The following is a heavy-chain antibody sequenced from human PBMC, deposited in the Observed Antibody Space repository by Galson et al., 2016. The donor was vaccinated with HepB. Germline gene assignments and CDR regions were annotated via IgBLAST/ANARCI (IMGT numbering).Heavy chain of an antibody. Sequence: SLRLSCAASGFAFSDYYMNWIRQAPGKGLEWVSYISSSGNTISYADSVKGRFTISRDNVRSSLFLQMNSLRAEDTAVYFCAREDRDDNYYYYGMDVWGQGTTVTVSS. CDR2: ISSSGNTI. D-gene: IGHD5-24*01. V-gene: IGHV3-11*01. J-gene: IGHJ6*02. CDR1: GFAFSDYY. CDR3: AREDRDDNYYYYGMDV.